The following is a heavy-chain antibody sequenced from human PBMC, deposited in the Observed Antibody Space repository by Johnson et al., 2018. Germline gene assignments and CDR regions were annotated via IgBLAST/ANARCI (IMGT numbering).Heavy chain of an antibody. CDR2: ISSNGGST. V-gene: IGHV3-64*01. CDR1: GFTFSSYA. Sequence: VQLVESGGGLVQPGGSLRLSCAASGFTFSSYAMHWVRQAPGKVLEYVSAISSNGGSTYYANSVKGRFTITRTNSKNTLYLQMGSLRAEDMAVYYCARWRGSYDAFDICGQGTIVTVSS. D-gene: IGHD1-26*01. J-gene: IGHJ3*02. CDR3: ARWRGSYDAFDI.